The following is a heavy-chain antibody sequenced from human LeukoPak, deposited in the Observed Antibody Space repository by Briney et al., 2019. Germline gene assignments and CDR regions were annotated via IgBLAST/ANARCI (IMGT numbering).Heavy chain of an antibody. CDR1: GFTFSTYS. V-gene: IGHV3-48*01. CDR2: ISSGGTTI. J-gene: IGHJ4*02. Sequence: GGSLRLSCAASGFTFSTYSMNWVRQAPGKGLEWVSYISSGGTTIYYADSVKGRFTISRDNAKNSLYLQMNSLRAEDTAVYYCTRDRSRAEDDWGQGTLVTVSS. CDR3: TRDRSRAEDD. D-gene: IGHD1-14*01.